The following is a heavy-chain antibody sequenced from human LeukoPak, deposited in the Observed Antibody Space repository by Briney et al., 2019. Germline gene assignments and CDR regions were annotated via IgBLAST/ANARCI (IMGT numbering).Heavy chain of an antibody. D-gene: IGHD3-9*01. Sequence: SETLSLTCTVSGGSISSYYWSWIRQPPGKGLEWIGYICYSGSTNYNPSLKSRVTISVDTSKNQFSLKLSSVTAADTAVYYCAREAEYYDILTGYYVRAFDIWGQGTMVTVSS. J-gene: IGHJ3*02. CDR1: GGSISSYY. CDR2: ICYSGST. CDR3: AREAEYYDILTGYYVRAFDI. V-gene: IGHV4-59*01.